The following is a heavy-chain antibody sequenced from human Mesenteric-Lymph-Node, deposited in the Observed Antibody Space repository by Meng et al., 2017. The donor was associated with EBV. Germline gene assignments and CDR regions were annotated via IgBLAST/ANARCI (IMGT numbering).Heavy chain of an antibody. Sequence: VHLTQSGPGLVKPSQTLSLTCVIFGDSVSRDSAAWIWIRQSPSRCREWLGRTYYRSKWFTDYAVSVKSRITINPDTSRNQVSLLLKSMTPEDTAMYYCVRERVAGYHYFDYWGQGTLVTVSS. CDR1: GDSVSRDSAA. J-gene: IGHJ4*02. D-gene: IGHD6-19*01. CDR2: TYYRSKWFT. V-gene: IGHV6-1*01. CDR3: VRERVAGYHYFDY.